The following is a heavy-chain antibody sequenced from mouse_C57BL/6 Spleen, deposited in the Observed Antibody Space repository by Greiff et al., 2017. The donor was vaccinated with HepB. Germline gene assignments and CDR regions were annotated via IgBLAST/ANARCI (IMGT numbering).Heavy chain of an antibody. CDR1: GYTFTSYW. CDR2: IDPSDSET. J-gene: IGHJ4*01. V-gene: IGHV1-52*01. D-gene: IGHD1-1*01. Sequence: QVQLQQPGAELVRPGSSVKLSRKASGYTFTSYWMHWVKQRPIQGLEWIGNIDPSDSETHYNQKFKDKATLTVDKSSSTAYMQLSSLTSEDSAVYDCARGTTVVEAMDYWGQGTSVTVSS. CDR3: ARGTTVVEAMDY.